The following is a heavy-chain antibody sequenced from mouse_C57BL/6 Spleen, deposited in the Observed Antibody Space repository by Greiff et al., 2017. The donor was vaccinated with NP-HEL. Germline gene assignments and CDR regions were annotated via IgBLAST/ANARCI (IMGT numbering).Heavy chain of an antibody. D-gene: IGHD2-4*01. CDR1: GYTFTDYY. J-gene: IGHJ3*01. CDR2: INPYNGGT. Sequence: EVQLQQSGPVLVKPGASVKMSCKASGYTFTDYYMNWVKQSHGKSLEWIGVINPYNGGTSYNQKFKGKATLTVDKSSSTAYMELNSLTSEDSAVYYCARLGPTIYYDYDGFAYWGQGTLVTVSA. CDR3: ARLGPTIYYDYDGFAY. V-gene: IGHV1-19*01.